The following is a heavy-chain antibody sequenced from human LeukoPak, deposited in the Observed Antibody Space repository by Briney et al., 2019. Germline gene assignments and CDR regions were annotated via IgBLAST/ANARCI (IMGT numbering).Heavy chain of an antibody. J-gene: IGHJ5*02. CDR1: GGSISSYY. Sequence: SETLSLTCTVSGGSISSYYWSLIRQPPGKGLEWIGYIYYSGSTNYNPSLKSRVTISVDTSKNQFSLKLSSVTAADTAVYYCARQSIAAAGIHWFDPWGQGTLVTVSS. V-gene: IGHV4-59*08. CDR2: IYYSGST. CDR3: ARQSIAAAGIHWFDP. D-gene: IGHD6-13*01.